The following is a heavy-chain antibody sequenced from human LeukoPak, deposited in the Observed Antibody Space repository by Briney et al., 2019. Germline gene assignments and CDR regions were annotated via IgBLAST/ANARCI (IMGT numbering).Heavy chain of an antibody. D-gene: IGHD3-22*01. CDR3: ARVGDYYDTRGFSSDAFDI. Sequence: PGGSLRLSCAASRFAFSDHYMDWVRQAPGKGLEWVARIRNRAKSYNTQYAPSVKDRFTISRDDSRYSVYMKMNSLKTEDTAVYFCARVGDYYDTRGFSSDAFDIWGLGTMVTVSS. CDR2: IRNRAKSYNT. J-gene: IGHJ3*02. V-gene: IGHV3-72*01. CDR1: RFAFSDHY.